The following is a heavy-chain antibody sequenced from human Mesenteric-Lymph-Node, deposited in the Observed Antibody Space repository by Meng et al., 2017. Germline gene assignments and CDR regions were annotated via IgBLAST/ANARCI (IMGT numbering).Heavy chain of an antibody. CDR1: GGSFSGYY. J-gene: IGHJ4*02. CDR2: INHSGST. V-gene: IGHV4-34*02. Sequence: QGQLQQWGGGLLKPSETLPLTCAVYGGSFSGYYWSWIRQPPGKGLEWIGEINHSGSTNYNPSLKRRVTISVDTSKNQFSLKLSSVTAADTAVYYCAREYYYDSSGLTQVWGQGTLVTVSS. CDR3: AREYYYDSSGLTQV. D-gene: IGHD3-22*01.